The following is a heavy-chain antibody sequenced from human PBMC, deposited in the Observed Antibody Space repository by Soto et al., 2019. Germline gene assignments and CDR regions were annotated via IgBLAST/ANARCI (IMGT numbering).Heavy chain of an antibody. CDR3: AKSIVGAIRSGMDV. CDR1: GFTFSSYG. V-gene: IGHV3-30*18. CDR2: ISYEGSNK. D-gene: IGHD1-26*01. J-gene: IGHJ6*02. Sequence: QVQLVESGGGVVLPGRSLRLSCAASGFTFSSYGMHWVRQAPGKGLEWVAVISYEGSNKYYADSVKGRFTISRDNSKNTLYLQMNSLRAEDTAVYYCAKSIVGAIRSGMDVWGQGTTVTVSS.